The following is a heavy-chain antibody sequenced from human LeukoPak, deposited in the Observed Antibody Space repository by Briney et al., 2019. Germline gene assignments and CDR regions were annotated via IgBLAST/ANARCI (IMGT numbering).Heavy chain of an antibody. Sequence: PSETLSLTCTVSGGSISVYHWSWIRQPPGKGLEWIGYLYDTGITNYSPSLKSRVTISVDTSNNQISLKLTSVTAADTAIYFCAKEGMGSEATTADGAFDIWGQGTMVTVSS. V-gene: IGHV4-4*08. J-gene: IGHJ3*02. CDR1: GGSISVYH. D-gene: IGHD1-26*01. CDR3: AKEGMGSEATTADGAFDI. CDR2: LYDTGIT.